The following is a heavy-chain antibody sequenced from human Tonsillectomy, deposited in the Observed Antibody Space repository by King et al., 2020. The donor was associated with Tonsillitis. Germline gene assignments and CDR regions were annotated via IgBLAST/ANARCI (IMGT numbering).Heavy chain of an antibody. CDR3: ARDRRIGWELLHFSDY. Sequence: QLVQSGAEVKKPGASVKVSCKASGYSFTGYQIHWVRQAPGQGLEWMGWINTNRGGTNYAQKFQGRVTMTRDKSNSTAYMELRSLRSEDTAVYYCARDRRIGWELLHFSDYWGQGTLVTVSS. V-gene: IGHV1-2*02. D-gene: IGHD1-26*01. CDR1: GYSFTGYQ. J-gene: IGHJ4*02. CDR2: INTNRGGT.